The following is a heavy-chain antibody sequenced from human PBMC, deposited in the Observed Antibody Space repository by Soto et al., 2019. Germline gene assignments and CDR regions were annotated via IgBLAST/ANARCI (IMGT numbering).Heavy chain of an antibody. CDR2: ISYDGSNK. D-gene: IGHD1-7*01. CDR3: ARSYLGYWNYYPEGSVDP. Sequence: QVQLVESGGGVVQPGRSLRLSCAASGFTFSSYAMHWVRQAPGKGLEWVAVISYDGSNKYYADSVKGRFTISRDNSKNTLYLQMNSLRAEDTAVYYCARSYLGYWNYYPEGSVDPCGQGTLVTVSS. V-gene: IGHV3-30-3*01. CDR1: GFTFSSYA. J-gene: IGHJ5*02.